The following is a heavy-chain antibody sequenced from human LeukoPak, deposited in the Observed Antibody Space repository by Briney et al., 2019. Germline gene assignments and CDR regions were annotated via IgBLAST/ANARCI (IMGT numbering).Heavy chain of an antibody. D-gene: IGHD1-26*01. V-gene: IGHV4-59*11. CDR2: IYYSGST. Sequence: SETLSLTCTVSGGSISIRYWSWIRQPPGKGLEWIGYIYYSGSTNYNPSLKSRVTISVDTSKNKFSLKLSSVTAADTAVYYCARAEYSGSYYDFDYWGQGTLVAVSS. J-gene: IGHJ4*02. CDR1: GGSISIRY. CDR3: ARAEYSGSYYDFDY.